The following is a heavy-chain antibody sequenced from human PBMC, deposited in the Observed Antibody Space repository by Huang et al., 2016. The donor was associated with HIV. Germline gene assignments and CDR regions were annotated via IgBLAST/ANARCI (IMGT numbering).Heavy chain of an antibody. Sequence: QVQLVQSGAEVKNPGASVRVSCKASGYTFTDSNIHWVRQAPGQGLEWRGWINQKRGGTIYAQRLQGRSTMTRETTISTVHMDLRRIQSDDTAVYFCARDWSFGSSTSPADWGQGTLVTVSS. J-gene: IGHJ4*02. D-gene: IGHD6-6*01. CDR1: GYTFTDSN. CDR3: ARDWSFGSSTSPAD. CDR2: INQKRGGT. V-gene: IGHV1-2*02.